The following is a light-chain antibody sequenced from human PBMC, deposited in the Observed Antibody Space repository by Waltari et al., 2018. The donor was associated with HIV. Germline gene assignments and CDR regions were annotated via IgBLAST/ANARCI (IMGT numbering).Light chain of an antibody. CDR2: ATS. V-gene: IGKV1-39*01. Sequence: DIQMTQSPPSLSASIGDSVTITCRAGQNIGSYLNWFQQRSGKAPKLLIYATSTLVSGVPSRFSGSGSATDFTLTINSLQPEDFATYYCQQSYTTPRTFGQGTKLETK. CDR3: QQSYTTPRT. J-gene: IGKJ2*01. CDR1: QNIGSY.